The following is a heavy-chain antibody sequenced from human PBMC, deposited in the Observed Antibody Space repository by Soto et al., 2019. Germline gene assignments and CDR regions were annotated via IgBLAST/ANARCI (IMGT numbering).Heavy chain of an antibody. CDR2: ISYDGSNK. D-gene: IGHD1-26*01. CDR1: GFTFSSYG. Sequence: PGGSLRLSCAASGFTFSSYGMHWVRQAPGKGLEWVAVISYDGSNKYYADSVKGRFTISRDNSKNTLYLQMNSLRAEDTAVYYCAKGSIVGATHFDYWGQGTLVTVSS. J-gene: IGHJ4*02. CDR3: AKGSIVGATHFDY. V-gene: IGHV3-30*18.